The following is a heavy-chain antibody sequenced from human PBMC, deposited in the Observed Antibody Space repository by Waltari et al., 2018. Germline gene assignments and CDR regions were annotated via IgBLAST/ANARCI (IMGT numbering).Heavy chain of an antibody. D-gene: IGHD3-22*01. CDR1: GGSFSGYY. CDR2: INHSGST. Sequence: QVQLQQWGAGLLKPSETLSLTCAVYGGSFSGYYWSWIRQPPGKGLEWIGEINHSGSTNYNPSLKSRVTISVDTSKNQFSLKLSSVTAADTAVYYCARFNVYYYDSSGYYPTRWLDPWGQGTLVTVSS. J-gene: IGHJ5*02. V-gene: IGHV4-34*01. CDR3: ARFNVYYYDSSGYYPTRWLDP.